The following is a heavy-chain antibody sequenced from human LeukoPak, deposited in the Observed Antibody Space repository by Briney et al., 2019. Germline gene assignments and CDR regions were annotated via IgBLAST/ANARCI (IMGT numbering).Heavy chain of an antibody. J-gene: IGHJ4*02. V-gene: IGHV4-34*01. CDR3: ARGLGSSSWLVY. CDR1: GGSFSDFY. Sequence: SETLSLTCAVSGGSFSDFYWSWIRQSPGKGLQWIGEINRSGSTNYNPSLKSRVTISVDTSKNQFSLKLSSVTAADTAVYYCARGLGSSSWLVYWGQGTLVTVSS. D-gene: IGHD6-13*01. CDR2: INRSGST.